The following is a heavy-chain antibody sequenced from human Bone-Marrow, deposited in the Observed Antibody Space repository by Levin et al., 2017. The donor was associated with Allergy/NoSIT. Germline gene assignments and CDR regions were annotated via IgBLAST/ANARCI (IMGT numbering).Heavy chain of an antibody. Sequence: GGSLRLSCAVSGFSFSSYSMTWVRQAPGKGLEWVAYINQDGSEKYYVDSMEGRFTISRDNAQNSLFLQMNSLRPDDTAIYYCAREETYYSDATGYYPLDFWGQGTLVTVSS. V-gene: IGHV3-7*01. CDR3: AREETYYSDATGYYPLDF. CDR2: INQDGSEK. CDR1: GFSFSSYS. D-gene: IGHD3-22*01. J-gene: IGHJ4*02.